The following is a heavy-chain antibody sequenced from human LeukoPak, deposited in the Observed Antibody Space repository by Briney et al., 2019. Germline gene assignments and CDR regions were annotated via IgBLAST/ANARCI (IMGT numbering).Heavy chain of an antibody. CDR1: GGSITTTNF. CDR3: ATTVTTRYYFDY. Sequence: SETLSHTCGVSGGSITTTNFWSWVRQPPGGGLEWIGEISLRGRTQYNPTLKSRVNISIDESKNHLYLSLASVTAADTAVYYCATTVTTRYYFDYWGQGALVTASS. J-gene: IGHJ4*02. CDR2: ISLRGRT. V-gene: IGHV4-4*02. D-gene: IGHD4-17*01.